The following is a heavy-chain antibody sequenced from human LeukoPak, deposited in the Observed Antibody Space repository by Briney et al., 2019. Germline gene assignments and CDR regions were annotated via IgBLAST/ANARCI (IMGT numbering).Heavy chain of an antibody. Sequence: SQTLSFTCTVSGGSISSSSYYWGWIRQPPGKGLEWIGSIYYSGSTYYNPSLKSRVTISVDTSKNQFSLKLSSVTAADTAVYYCARDRAHYYDSSGYHGAFDIWGQGTMVTVSS. CDR1: GGSISSSSYY. J-gene: IGHJ3*02. D-gene: IGHD3-22*01. CDR2: IYYSGST. CDR3: ARDRAHYYDSSGYHGAFDI. V-gene: IGHV4-39*07.